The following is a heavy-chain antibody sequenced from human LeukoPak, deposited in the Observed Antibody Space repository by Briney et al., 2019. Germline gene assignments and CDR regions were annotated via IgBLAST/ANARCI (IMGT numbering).Heavy chain of an antibody. Sequence: PGGSLRLSCAASGFTFSSYAMHWVRQAPGKGLEWVAVISYDGSNKYYADSVKGRFTISRDNSKNTLYLQMNSLRAEDTAVYYCARDRQYYYASGPLDYWGQGTLVTVSS. CDR1: GFTFSSYA. CDR3: ARDRQYYYASGPLDY. J-gene: IGHJ4*02. D-gene: IGHD3-10*01. V-gene: IGHV3-30-3*01. CDR2: ISYDGSNK.